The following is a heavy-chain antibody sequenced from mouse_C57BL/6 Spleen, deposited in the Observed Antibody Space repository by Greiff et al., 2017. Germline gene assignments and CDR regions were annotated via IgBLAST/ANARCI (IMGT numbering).Heavy chain of an antibody. D-gene: IGHD4-1*01. CDR3: ARSRWDDYAMDY. CDR1: GYAFSSYW. J-gene: IGHJ4*01. V-gene: IGHV1-80*01. CDR2: IYPGDGDT. Sequence: VQVVESGAELVKPGASVKISCKASGYAFSSYWMNWVKQRPGKGLEWIGQIYPGDGDTNYNGKFKGKATLTADKSSSTAYMQLSSLTSEDSAVYFCARSRWDDYAMDYWGQGTSVTVSS.